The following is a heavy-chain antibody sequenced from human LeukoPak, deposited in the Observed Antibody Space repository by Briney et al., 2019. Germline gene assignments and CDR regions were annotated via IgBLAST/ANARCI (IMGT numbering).Heavy chain of an antibody. CDR1: GGSISSGGYS. Sequence: PSETLSLTCAVSGGSISSGGYSWSWIRQPPGKGLEWIGYIYHSGSTYYNPSLKSRVTISVDRSKNQFSLKLSSVTAADTAVYYCARGIPRDFWSGYYKSPPRNRTNYFDYWGQGTLVTVSS. V-gene: IGHV4-30-2*01. D-gene: IGHD3-3*01. CDR3: ARGIPRDFWSGYYKSPPRNRTNYFDY. CDR2: IYHSGST. J-gene: IGHJ4*02.